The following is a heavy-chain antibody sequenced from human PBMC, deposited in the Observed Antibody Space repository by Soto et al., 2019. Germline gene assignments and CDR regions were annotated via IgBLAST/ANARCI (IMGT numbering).Heavy chain of an antibody. D-gene: IGHD2-15*01. CDR1: GVPISTYY. J-gene: IGHJ4*02. CDR3: VREAYIRYSHAIDH. Sequence: SSETLSLTCAVSGVPISTYYWSLVRQPPGKGLEWIGYNYHSGTTNYNPSLKSRVTISVDTSKNQFSLRLTSVTAADTAIYHCVREAYIRYSHAIDHWGQGNVVPVSS. V-gene: IGHV4-59*01. CDR2: NYHSGTT.